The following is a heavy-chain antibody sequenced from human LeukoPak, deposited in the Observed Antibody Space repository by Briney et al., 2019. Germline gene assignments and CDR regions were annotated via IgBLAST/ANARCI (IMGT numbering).Heavy chain of an antibody. J-gene: IGHJ4*02. D-gene: IGHD3-10*01. Sequence: GGSLRLSCTAPGFTFDDYAMHWVRQAPGKGLEWVSGITWNSGKIDYADSVKGRFTISRGNAKNSLYLQMNSLRAEDTAFYYCAKGKSYGSGSYPDYWGQGTLVTVSS. V-gene: IGHV3-9*01. CDR3: AKGKSYGSGSYPDY. CDR2: ITWNSGKI. CDR1: GFTFDDYA.